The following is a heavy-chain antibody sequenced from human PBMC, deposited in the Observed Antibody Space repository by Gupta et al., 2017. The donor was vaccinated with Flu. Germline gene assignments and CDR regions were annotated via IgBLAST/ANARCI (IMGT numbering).Heavy chain of an antibody. CDR1: GFPFRKYA. V-gene: IGHV3-64D*06. CDR2: IRFNGENS. J-gene: IGHJ4*02. Sequence: EERLVESGGGLVQPGGSLRFSCLGSGFPFRKYAMTLVRQSPGKGLDYVAYIRFNGENSFYADSVKGRFTISRDNSKNILYLQMTELTTEDSGRYYCPTPWGGYWGPGARVTVSA. D-gene: IGHD2-15*01. CDR3: PTPWGGY.